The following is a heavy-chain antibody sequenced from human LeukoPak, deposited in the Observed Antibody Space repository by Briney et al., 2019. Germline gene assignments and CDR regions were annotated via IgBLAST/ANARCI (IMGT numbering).Heavy chain of an antibody. D-gene: IGHD3-16*01. CDR1: GLTFSSYR. CDR2: ISSSSSYI. Sequence: GGSLRLSCPAFGLTFSSYRLTWFGQPPGKGLRWVHSISSSSSYIYYADSVKGRFTISRDNAKNSLYLQMNSLRAEDTAVYYCASPLLGVSLYYYMDVWGKGTTVTVSS. V-gene: IGHV3-21*01. CDR3: ASPLLGVSLYYYMDV. J-gene: IGHJ6*03.